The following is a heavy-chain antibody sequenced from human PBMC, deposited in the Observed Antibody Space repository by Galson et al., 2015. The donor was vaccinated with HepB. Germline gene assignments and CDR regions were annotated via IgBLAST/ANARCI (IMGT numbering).Heavy chain of an antibody. CDR1: GFTFSSYG. CDR2: IRYDGSNK. J-gene: IGHJ4*02. Sequence: SLRLSCAASGFTFSSYGMHWVRQAPGKGLEWVAFIRYDGSNKYYADSVKGRFTISRDNSKNTLYLQMNSLRAEDTAVYYCAKGPVGYPTFDYWGQGTLVTVSS. CDR3: AKGPVGYPTFDY. D-gene: IGHD1-26*01. V-gene: IGHV3-30*02.